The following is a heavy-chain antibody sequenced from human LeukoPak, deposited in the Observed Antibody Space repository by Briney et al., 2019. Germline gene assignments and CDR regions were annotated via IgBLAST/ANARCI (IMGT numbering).Heavy chain of an antibody. CDR2: ISYDGSNK. CDR1: GFTFSSYG. V-gene: IGHV3-30*18. CDR3: AKVGYGDYYFDY. J-gene: IGHJ4*02. D-gene: IGHD4-17*01. Sequence: GGSLRLSCAASGFTFSSYGMHWVRQAPGKGLEWVAVISYDGSNKYYADSVKGRFTISRDNSKNTLYLQMNSLRAEDTAVYYCAKVGYGDYYFDYWGQGTLVTVSS.